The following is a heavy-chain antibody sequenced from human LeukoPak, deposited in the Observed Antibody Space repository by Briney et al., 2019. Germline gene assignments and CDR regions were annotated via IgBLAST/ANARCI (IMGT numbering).Heavy chain of an antibody. D-gene: IGHD1-26*01. Sequence: GGSLRLSCAASGLTFSSYGMSWVRQAPGKGLEGVSAISGSGDSTYYAESVKGRFTISRDNSKKTLYLQLNSLRAEDTAVYYCAKSQRGYYPRRTYYYYMDVWGKGTTVTVSS. V-gene: IGHV3-23*01. CDR2: ISGSGDST. J-gene: IGHJ6*03. CDR3: AKSQRGYYPRRTYYYYMDV. CDR1: GLTFSSYG.